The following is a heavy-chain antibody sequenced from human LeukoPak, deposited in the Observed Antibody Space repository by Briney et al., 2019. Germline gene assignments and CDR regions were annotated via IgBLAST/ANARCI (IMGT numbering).Heavy chain of an antibody. V-gene: IGHV3-33*01. CDR3: AREEQSHAFDI. J-gene: IGHJ3*02. CDR2: IWHDGSNK. Sequence: GGSLRLSCAASGFTFSSYGMHWVRQAPGKGLEWVAVIWHDGSNKYYADSVKGRFTISRDNSKNTLYLQMNSLRAEDTAVYYCAREEQSHAFDIWGQGTMVTVSS. D-gene: IGHD6-19*01. CDR1: GFTFSSYG.